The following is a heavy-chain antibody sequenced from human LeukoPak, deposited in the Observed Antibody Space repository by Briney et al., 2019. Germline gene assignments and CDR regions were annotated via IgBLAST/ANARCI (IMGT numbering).Heavy chain of an antibody. D-gene: IGHD2-15*01. V-gene: IGHV3-48*01. J-gene: IGHJ4*02. CDR1: GFTFSRYR. CDR3: ARDIDTGKFDY. Sequence: GGSLRLSCAASGFTFSRYRMNWVRQAPGKGLEWVSHISTGSSTIYYADSVKGRFTISRDDAKNSLYLQMNSLRAEDMAVYYCARDIDTGKFDYWGQGTLVTVSS. CDR2: ISTGSSTI.